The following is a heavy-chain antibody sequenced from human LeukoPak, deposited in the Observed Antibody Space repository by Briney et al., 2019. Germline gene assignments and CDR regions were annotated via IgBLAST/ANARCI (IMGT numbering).Heavy chain of an antibody. J-gene: IGHJ4*02. V-gene: IGHV3-48*03. CDR2: ISSSGSTI. Sequence: QPGGSLRLSCAASGFTFSSYEMNWVRQAPGKGLEWVSYISSSGSTIYYADSVKGRFTTSRDNAKNSLYLQMNSLRAEDTAVYYCAGDDGGSGSYYHPSYFDYWGQGTLVTVSS. CDR3: AGDDGGSGSYYHPSYFDY. CDR1: GFTFSSYE. D-gene: IGHD3-10*01.